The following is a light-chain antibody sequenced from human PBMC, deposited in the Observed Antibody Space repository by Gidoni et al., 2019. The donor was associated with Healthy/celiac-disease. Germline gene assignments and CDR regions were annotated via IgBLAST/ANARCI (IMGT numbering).Light chain of an antibody. J-gene: IGKJ4*01. CDR3: QQFNSYLTLT. CDR1: QGISSA. CDR2: DAS. V-gene: IGKV1-13*02. Sequence: AIQLTQSPSSLSASVGDRVTNTCRASQGISSALAWYQQKPGKAPKLLIYDASSLESGVPSRFSGSGSGTDFTLTISSLQPEDFATYYCQQFNSYLTLTFGGGTKVEIK.